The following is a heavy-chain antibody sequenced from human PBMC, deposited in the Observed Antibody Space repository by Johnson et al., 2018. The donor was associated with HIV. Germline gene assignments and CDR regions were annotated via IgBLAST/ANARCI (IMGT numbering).Heavy chain of an antibody. Sequence: VQLVESGGGVVQPGRSLRLSCAASGFTFSSYDMHWVRQATGKGLEWVSAIGTAGDTYYPGSVKGRFTISRENAKNSLYLQMNSLRAEDTAAYYCASAIPGRSSLDGFDFWGQGTMVTVSS. V-gene: IGHV3-13*01. CDR1: GFTFSSYD. CDR2: IGTAGDT. CDR3: ASAIPGRSSLDGFDF. D-gene: IGHD2-2*01. J-gene: IGHJ3*01.